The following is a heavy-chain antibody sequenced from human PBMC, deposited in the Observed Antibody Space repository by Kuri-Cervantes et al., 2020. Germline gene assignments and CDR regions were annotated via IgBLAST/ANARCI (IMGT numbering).Heavy chain of an antibody. CDR3: ARDQTSGYGTFDY. CDR1: GGSISRSTYY. J-gene: IGHJ4*02. V-gene: IGHV4-39*07. Sequence: EALKISCTVFGGSISRSTYYWAWIRHPPGKGLEWIGNIYYSGGPKFNPSLESRVTISVDTSKNQLSLKLNSVIAADTAVYYCARDQTSGYGTFDYWGQGTLVTVSS. CDR2: IYYSGGP. D-gene: IGHD3-22*01.